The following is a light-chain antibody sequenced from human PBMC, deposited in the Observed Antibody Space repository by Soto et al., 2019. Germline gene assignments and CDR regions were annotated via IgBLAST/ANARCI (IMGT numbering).Light chain of an antibody. V-gene: IGLV2-14*01. CDR3: SSYTRRHTVI. CDR2: EVS. CDR1: SSDVGAYNS. Sequence: QSALTQPASVSGSPGQSITISCTGTSSDVGAYNSVSWYQQHPGKGPKLMIYEVSNRPSGVSFRFSGSKAGNTASLTISGLKDEDEAHYYCSSYTRRHTVIFGGGTKLTVL. J-gene: IGLJ2*01.